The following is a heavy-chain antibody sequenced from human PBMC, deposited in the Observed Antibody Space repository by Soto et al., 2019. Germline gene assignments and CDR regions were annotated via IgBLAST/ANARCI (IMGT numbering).Heavy chain of an antibody. J-gene: IGHJ5*02. D-gene: IGHD3-10*01. CDR3: VRGQKRITMVRGVIIFDP. CDR1: GGSFSGYY. Sequence: SETLSLTCAVYGGSFSGYYWSWIRQPPGKGLEWIGEINHSGSTNYNPSLKSRVTISVDTSKNQFSLKLSSVTAADTAVYYCVRGQKRITMVRGVIIFDPWGQGTLVTVSS. V-gene: IGHV4-34*01. CDR2: INHSGST.